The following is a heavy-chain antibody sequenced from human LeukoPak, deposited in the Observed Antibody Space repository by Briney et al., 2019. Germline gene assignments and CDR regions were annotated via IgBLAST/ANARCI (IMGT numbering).Heavy chain of an antibody. Sequence: GGSLRLSCAASGLTLSAHDMHWVRQVPGKGLEWVSTIGTAGDAYYAGSVKGRFTVSRENADNSLYLHMNSLTVGDMAVYYCGRGNAAKYYGMDVWGQGTAVIVSS. CDR3: GRGNAAKYYGMDV. D-gene: IGHD6-25*01. V-gene: IGHV3-13*01. CDR1: GLTLSAHD. J-gene: IGHJ6*02. CDR2: IGTAGDA.